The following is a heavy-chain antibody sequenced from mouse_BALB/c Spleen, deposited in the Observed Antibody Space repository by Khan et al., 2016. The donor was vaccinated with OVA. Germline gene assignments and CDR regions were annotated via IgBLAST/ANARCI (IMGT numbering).Heavy chain of an antibody. J-gene: IGHJ3*01. D-gene: IGHD1-1*01. V-gene: IGHV5-6*01. CDR3: TRLAYYYDSEGFAY. CDR2: VSTGGSYT. CDR1: GFTFSTYG. Sequence: EVMLVESGGDLVKPGGSLKLSCAASGFTFSTYGMSWVRQTPDRRLEWVATVSTGGSYTYYPDSVKGRFTISRDNAKNTLYLQINSLKSEDTAMFYCTRLAYYYDSEGFAYWGQGTLVTVSA.